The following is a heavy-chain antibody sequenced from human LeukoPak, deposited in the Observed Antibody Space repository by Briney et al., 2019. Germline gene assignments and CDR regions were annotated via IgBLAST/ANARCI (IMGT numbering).Heavy chain of an antibody. CDR1: GFTFSSYA. D-gene: IGHD6-19*01. V-gene: IGHV3-23*01. J-gene: IGHJ4*02. CDR3: ARAIVVPGPGDY. CDR2: ISGSGGST. Sequence: PGGSLRLSCAASGFTFSSYAMSWVRQAPGKGLDWVSAISGSGGSTYYADSVKGRFTISRDNSKNSLYLQMNSLKTEDTAVYYCARAIVVPGPGDYWGQGTLVTVSS.